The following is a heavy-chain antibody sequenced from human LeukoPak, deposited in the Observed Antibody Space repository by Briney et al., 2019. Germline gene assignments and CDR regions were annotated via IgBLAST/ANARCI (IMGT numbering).Heavy chain of an antibody. CDR1: GGSISSYY. D-gene: IGHD6-19*01. Sequence: SETLSLTCTVSGGSISSYYWSWIPQPPGRGLECIVYIYYIGSANYNPSLKSRVTISVNTSKNQFSLKLSSVTAADTAVYYCARLGRQYSSGWYEMDYWGQGTLVTVSS. CDR3: ARLGRQYSSGWYEMDY. J-gene: IGHJ4*02. V-gene: IGHV4-59*08. CDR2: IYYIGSA.